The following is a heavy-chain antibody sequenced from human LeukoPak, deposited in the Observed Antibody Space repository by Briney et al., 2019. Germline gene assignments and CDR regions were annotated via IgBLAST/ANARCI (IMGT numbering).Heavy chain of an antibody. CDR3: AREARGYSYVGSWLFDY. CDR1: GFTFSSYA. J-gene: IGHJ4*02. D-gene: IGHD5-18*01. CDR2: ISYDGSNK. Sequence: PGRSLRLSCAASGFTFSSYAMHWVRQAPGKGLEWVAVISYDGSNKYYADSVKGRFTISRDNSKNTLYLQMNSLRAEDTAVYYCAREARGYSYVGSWLFDYWGQGTLVTASS. V-gene: IGHV3-30-3*01.